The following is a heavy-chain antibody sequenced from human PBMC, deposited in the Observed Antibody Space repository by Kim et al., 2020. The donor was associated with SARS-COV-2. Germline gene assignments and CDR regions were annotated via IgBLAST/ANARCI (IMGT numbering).Heavy chain of an antibody. V-gene: IGHV3-48*03. CDR2: ISSSGSTI. CDR1: GFTFSSYE. Sequence: GGSLRLSCAASGFTFSSYEMNWVRQAPGKGLEWVSYISSSGSTIYYADSVKGRFTISRDNAKNSLYLQMNSLRAEDTAVYYCARVGWDCTNGVCYKNFDYWGPGTLVTVSS. CDR3: ARVGWDCTNGVCYKNFDY. D-gene: IGHD2-8*01. J-gene: IGHJ4*02.